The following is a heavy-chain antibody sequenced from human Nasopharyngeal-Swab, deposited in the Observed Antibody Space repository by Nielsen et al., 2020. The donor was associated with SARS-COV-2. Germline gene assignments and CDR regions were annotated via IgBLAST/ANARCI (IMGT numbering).Heavy chain of an antibody. Sequence: SETLSLTCTASGGPISSYYWSWIRQPPGKGLEWIGYIYYSGSTNYNPSLKSRVTISVDTSKNQFSLKLSSVTAADTAVYYCAGHRQSPLPGFDYWGQGTLVTVSS. V-gene: IGHV4-59*08. CDR3: AGHRQSPLPGFDY. CDR1: GGPISSYY. D-gene: IGHD2-15*01. J-gene: IGHJ4*02. CDR2: IYYSGST.